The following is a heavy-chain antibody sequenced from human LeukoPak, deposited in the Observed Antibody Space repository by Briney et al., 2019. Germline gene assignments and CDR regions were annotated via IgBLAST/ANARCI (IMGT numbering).Heavy chain of an antibody. V-gene: IGHV4-39*07. CDR2: VHYTGST. D-gene: IGHD3-10*01. CDR1: GGSISSNTHY. Sequence: SETLSLTCNVSGGSISSNTHYWGWIRQPPGKGLEWIASVHYTGSTYYNPSFKSRVTIAVDTSKNQFSVRMTSVTAADTAVYYCARRADHFYYYMDVWGKGTTVTVSS. CDR3: ARRADHFYYYMDV. J-gene: IGHJ6*03.